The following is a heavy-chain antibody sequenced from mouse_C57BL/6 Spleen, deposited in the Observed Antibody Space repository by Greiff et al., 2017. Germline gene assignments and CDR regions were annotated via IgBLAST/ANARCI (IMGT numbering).Heavy chain of an antibody. Sequence: EVKLQESGPGMVKPSQSLSLTCTVTGYSITSGYDWHWIRHFPGNKLEWMGYISYSGSTNYNPSLKSRITITHDTSKNHFFLKLNSVTTEDTATYYCAREGYGYDGGYAYWGQGTLVTVSA. D-gene: IGHD2-2*01. CDR3: AREGYGYDGGYAY. CDR1: GYSITSGYD. V-gene: IGHV3-1*01. J-gene: IGHJ3*01. CDR2: ISYSGST.